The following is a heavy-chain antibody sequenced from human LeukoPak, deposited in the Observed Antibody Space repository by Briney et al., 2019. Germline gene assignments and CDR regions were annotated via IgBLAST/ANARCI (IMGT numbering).Heavy chain of an antibody. J-gene: IGHJ4*02. Sequence: GGSLRLSCAASGFTFSSYAMHWVRQAPGKGLEYVSAISSNGGSTYYANSVKGRFTISRDNSKNTLYLQMGSLRAEDMAVYYCARGGFGELFSSDYWGQGTLVTVSS. V-gene: IGHV3-64*01. CDR3: ARGGFGELFSSDY. CDR2: ISSNGGST. D-gene: IGHD3-10*01. CDR1: GFTFSSYA.